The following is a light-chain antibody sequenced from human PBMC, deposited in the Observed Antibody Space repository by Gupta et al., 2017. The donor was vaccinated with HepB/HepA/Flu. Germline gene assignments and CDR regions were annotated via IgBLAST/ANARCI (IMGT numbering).Light chain of an antibody. J-gene: IGKJ1*01. CDR2: AAS. Sequence: DIQMTQPPSSLSASVGDRVTITCRASQNIDNFLNWYQQKPGKAPNLLIHAASSLHSGVPSRFSGSGSGTDFTLTISSLQPEDSATFYCQQTYTSPRTFGQGTKVEIQ. CDR3: QQTYTSPRT. V-gene: IGKV1-39*01. CDR1: QNIDNF.